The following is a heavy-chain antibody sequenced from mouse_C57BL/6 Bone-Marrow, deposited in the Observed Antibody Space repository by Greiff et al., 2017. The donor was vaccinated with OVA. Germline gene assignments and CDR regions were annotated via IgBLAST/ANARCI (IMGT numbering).Heavy chain of an antibody. J-gene: IGHJ3*01. CDR3: ARRSYAWFAY. Sequence: EVHLVESGGGLVKPGGSLKLSCAASGFTFSDYGMHWVRQAPEKGLEWVAYISSGSSTIYYADTVKGRFTISRDNAKNTLFLQMTSLRSEDTAMYYCARRSYAWFAYWGQGTLVTVSA. CDR1: GFTFSDYG. V-gene: IGHV5-17*01. CDR2: ISSGSSTI. D-gene: IGHD1-1*01.